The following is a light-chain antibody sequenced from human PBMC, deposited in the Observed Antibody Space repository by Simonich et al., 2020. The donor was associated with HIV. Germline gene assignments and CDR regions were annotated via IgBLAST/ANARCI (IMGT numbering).Light chain of an antibody. Sequence: NFMLTQPHSVSESPGKTVTISCTPSSGTIATNYVQWYQQRPGSAPPTVIYADNQRPSGVPDRFPGSIDTSSNSASLTISGLKTEDEADYYCQSYDSTNRVFGGGTKLTVL. J-gene: IGLJ3*02. V-gene: IGLV6-57*03. CDR3: QSYDSTNRV. CDR1: SGTIATNY. CDR2: ADN.